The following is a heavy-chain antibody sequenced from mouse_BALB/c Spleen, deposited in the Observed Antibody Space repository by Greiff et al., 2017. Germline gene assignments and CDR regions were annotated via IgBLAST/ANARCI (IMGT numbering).Heavy chain of an antibody. Sequence: EVKLMESGPSLVKPSQTLSLTCSVTGDSITSGYWNWIRKFPGNKLEYMGYISYSGSTYYNPSLKSRISITRDTSKNQYYLQLNSVTTEDTATYYCARYYDYDVPYAMDYWGQGTSVTVSS. CDR2: ISYSGST. CDR3: ARYYDYDVPYAMDY. D-gene: IGHD2-4*01. J-gene: IGHJ4*01. V-gene: IGHV3-8*02. CDR1: GDSITSGY.